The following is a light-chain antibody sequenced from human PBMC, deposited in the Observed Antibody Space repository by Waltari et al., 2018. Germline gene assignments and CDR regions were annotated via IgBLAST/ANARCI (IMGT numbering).Light chain of an antibody. CDR2: SNN. Sequence: QSVLTQPPSASGTPGQRVTISCSRSRPHIGRTTVNLYRQPPGPAPKLLIYSNNQRPSGVPDRFSGSKSGTSASLAISGLQSEDEADYYCAAWDDSLNGPVFGGGTKLTVL. CDR3: AAWDDSLNGPV. CDR1: RPHIGRTT. J-gene: IGLJ3*02. V-gene: IGLV1-44*01.